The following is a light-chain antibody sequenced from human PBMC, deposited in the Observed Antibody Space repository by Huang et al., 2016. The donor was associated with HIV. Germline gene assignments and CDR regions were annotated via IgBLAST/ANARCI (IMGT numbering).Light chain of an antibody. CDR3: HQYNNWLLS. V-gene: IGKV3-15*01. Sequence: IVMTQSPATLSVSPGERVTLSCRANRTVSTNLAWYQQRPGQATRLLIYGSSTRAPGVPARFSGSGSGTDFSLTISSLQSEDFALYYCHQYNNWLLSFGGGTRVDI. CDR1: RTVSTN. CDR2: GSS. J-gene: IGKJ4*01.